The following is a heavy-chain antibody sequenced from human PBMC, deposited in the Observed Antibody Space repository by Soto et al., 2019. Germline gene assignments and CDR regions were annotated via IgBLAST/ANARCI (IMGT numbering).Heavy chain of an antibody. Sequence: GASVKVSCKASGYSFRSYGINWVRQAPGQGLEWIGWVSGCNYNTKYAQKLQGRITVTTDTSTNTAYMELRSLRSDDTAVYYCGRSSSMLGAGWSDSWGRGTLVTVSS. J-gene: IGHJ5*01. CDR3: GRSSSMLGAGWSDS. V-gene: IGHV1-18*01. CDR2: VSGCNYNT. D-gene: IGHD2-8*01. CDR1: GYSFRSYG.